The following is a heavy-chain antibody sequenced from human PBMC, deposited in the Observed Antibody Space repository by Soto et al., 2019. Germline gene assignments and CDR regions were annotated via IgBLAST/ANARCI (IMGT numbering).Heavy chain of an antibody. J-gene: IGHJ6*02. CDR3: ARLRRITMVRGGSHYYYGMDV. CDR1: GGSFSGYY. CDR2: INHSGST. Sequence: SETLSLTCAVYGGSFSGYYWSWIRQPPGKGLEWIGEINHSGSTNYNPSLKSRVTISVDTSKNQFSLKLSSVTAADTAVYYCARLRRITMVRGGSHYYYGMDVWGQGTTVTVSS. D-gene: IGHD3-10*01. V-gene: IGHV4-34*01.